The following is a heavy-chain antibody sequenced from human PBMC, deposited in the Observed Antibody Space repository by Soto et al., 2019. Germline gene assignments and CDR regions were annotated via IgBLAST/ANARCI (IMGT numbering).Heavy chain of an antibody. CDR2: INPNSGGT. D-gene: IGHD2-21*02. V-gene: IGHV1-2*04. J-gene: IGHJ6*02. Sequence: GASVKVSCKASGYTFTDYYMHWVRQAPGQGPEWMGWINPNSGGTNYAQKFQGWVTMTRDTSISTAYMELSRLRSDDTAVYYCARFSLGIEYCGGDCSSVSRYGMDVWGQGTTVTVSS. CDR1: GYTFTDYY. CDR3: ARFSLGIEYCGGDCSSVSRYGMDV.